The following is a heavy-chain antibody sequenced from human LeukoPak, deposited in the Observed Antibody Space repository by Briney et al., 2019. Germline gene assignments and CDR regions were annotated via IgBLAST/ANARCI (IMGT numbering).Heavy chain of an antibody. CDR1: GGSFSGYY. V-gene: IGHV4-34*01. CDR2: INHSGST. Sequence: SETLSLTCAVYGGSFSGYYWSWIRQPPGKGLEWVGEINHSGSTNYNPSLKSRVTISVVTSKNQFSLKLSSVTAADTAVYYCARGAHARPVDYWGQGTLVTVSS. J-gene: IGHJ4*02. D-gene: IGHD6-6*01. CDR3: ARGAHARPVDY.